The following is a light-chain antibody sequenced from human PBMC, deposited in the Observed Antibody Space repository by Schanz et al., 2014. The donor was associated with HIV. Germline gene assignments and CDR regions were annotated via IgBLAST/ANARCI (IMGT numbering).Light chain of an antibody. CDR1: SSDIGAFDY. Sequence: QSVLTQPPSASGSPGQSITISCTGTSSDIGAFDYVSWYQQHPGKAPKLMIYEVSKRPSGVPDRFSGSKSGNTASLTVSGLQAEDEADYYCCSHAGSSTWVFGGGTKLTVL. V-gene: IGLV2-8*01. CDR3: CSHAGSSTWV. CDR2: EVS. J-gene: IGLJ2*01.